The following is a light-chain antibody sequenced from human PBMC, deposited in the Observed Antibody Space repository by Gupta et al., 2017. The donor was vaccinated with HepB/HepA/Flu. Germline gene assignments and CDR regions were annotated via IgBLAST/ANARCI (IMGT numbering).Light chain of an antibody. CDR2: KVS. V-gene: IGKV2-30*01. Sequence: VVITQSRPSLPVTLGQPASISCRSSQSRVDSDGNTYLHWSQHRPGQSPRRLIYKVSNRDSGVPDRFSGSGSGTDFTLKITSVGTDDVGIYYCRQGKHWPWTFGQGTKVEIK. J-gene: IGKJ1*01. CDR1: QSRVDSDGNTY. CDR3: RQGKHWPWT.